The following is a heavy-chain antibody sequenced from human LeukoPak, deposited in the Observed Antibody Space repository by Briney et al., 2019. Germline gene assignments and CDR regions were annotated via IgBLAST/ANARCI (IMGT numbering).Heavy chain of an antibody. CDR3: ARLGSDDAFDI. Sequence: SETLSLTCTVSGGSISSYYMSWVRQPPGKGLEWIGYIYYSGSTNYNPSLKSRVTISVDTSKNQFSLKRSSVTAADTAVYYCARLGSDDAFDIWGQGTMVTVSS. CDR2: IYYSGST. J-gene: IGHJ3*02. CDR1: GGSISSYY. D-gene: IGHD3-16*01. V-gene: IGHV4-59*08.